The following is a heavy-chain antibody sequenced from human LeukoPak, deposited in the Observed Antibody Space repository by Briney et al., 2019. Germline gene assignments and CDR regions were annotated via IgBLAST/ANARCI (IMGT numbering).Heavy chain of an antibody. V-gene: IGHV4-59*01. CDR1: GGSLSSYY. Sequence: SETLSLTCAVAGGSLSSYYWSWIRQPPGKGLEWSGYIYYSGSTKYNPSLTSRVTISVDTSKNQFSLKLSSVTAADTAVYYCASVILGRGKYYFDYWGQGTLVTVSS. CDR3: ASVILGRGKYYFDY. D-gene: IGHD3-10*01. J-gene: IGHJ4*02. CDR2: IYYSGST.